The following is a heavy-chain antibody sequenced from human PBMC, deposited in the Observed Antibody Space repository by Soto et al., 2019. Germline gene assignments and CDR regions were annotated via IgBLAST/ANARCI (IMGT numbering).Heavy chain of an antibody. D-gene: IGHD4-17*01. CDR1: GGSISSYY. Sequence: SETLSLTCTVSGGSISSYYWSWIRQPLGKGLEWIGYIYYSGSTNYNPSLKSRVTISVDTSKNQFSLKLSSVTAADTAVYYCARFDDYGDYDRPYWGQGTLVTVSS. CDR3: ARFDDYGDYDRPY. J-gene: IGHJ4*02. CDR2: IYYSGST. V-gene: IGHV4-59*01.